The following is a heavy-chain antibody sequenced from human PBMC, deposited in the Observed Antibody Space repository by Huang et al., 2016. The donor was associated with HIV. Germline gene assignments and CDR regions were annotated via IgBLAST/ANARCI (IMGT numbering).Heavy chain of an antibody. Sequence: QEQLVESGGGVVRPGRSLRLSCAASGFTFSQFGMHWVRQAPGRGLGWVAVISYDGTNKYYGDSLKGRVTVSRDNSKDRVYLQIHSLRADDTAVYYCAKDMSRFLEWVLTVGHNGLEVWGQGTLVTVSS. D-gene: IGHD3-3*01. J-gene: IGHJ3*01. CDR1: GFTFSQFG. CDR3: AKDMSRFLEWVLTVGHNGLEV. CDR2: ISYDGTNK. V-gene: IGHV3-30*18.